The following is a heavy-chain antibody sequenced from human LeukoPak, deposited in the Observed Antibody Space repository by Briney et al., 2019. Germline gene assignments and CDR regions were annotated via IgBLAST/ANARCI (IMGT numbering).Heavy chain of an antibody. CDR2: IYSGGST. J-gene: IGHJ6*02. V-gene: IGHV3-66*04. CDR1: GFTVSSNY. Sequence: GGSLRLSCAASGFTVSSNYMSWVRQAPGKGLEWVSVIYSGGSTYYADSVKGRFTISRDNSKNTLYLQMNSLRAEDTAVHYCASQYYDILTGYYRGYYYYGMDVWGQGTTVTVSS. CDR3: ASQYYDILTGYYRGYYYYGMDV. D-gene: IGHD3-9*01.